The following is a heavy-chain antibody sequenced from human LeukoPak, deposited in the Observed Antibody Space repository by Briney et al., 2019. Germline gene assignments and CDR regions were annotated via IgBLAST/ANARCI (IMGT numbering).Heavy chain of an antibody. CDR1: GFSISTFW. CDR3: AKDRVVGATPPDY. D-gene: IGHD1-26*01. V-gene: IGHV3-23*01. Sequence: GGSLRLSCVASGFSISTFWMTWVRQAPGKGLEWVSAISGSGGSTYHADSVKGRFTISRDNSKNTLYLQMNSLRAEDTAVYYCAKDRVVGATPPDYWGQGTLVTVSS. CDR2: ISGSGGST. J-gene: IGHJ4*02.